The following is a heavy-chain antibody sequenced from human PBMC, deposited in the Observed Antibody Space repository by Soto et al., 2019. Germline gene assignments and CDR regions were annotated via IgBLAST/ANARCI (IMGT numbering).Heavy chain of an antibody. Sequence: QVQLVQSGAEVKKPGSSVKISCKASGSTFSSYSINWVRQAPGQGLEWMGEIIPIFGTANYAQKFQGRVTITADESTSTAYLELSSRGSEDTAVYYCAREGGRHSGGIDDRVQGTLVTVS. CDR2: IIPIFGTA. D-gene: IGHD1-26*01. CDR3: AREGGRHSGGIDD. CDR1: GSTFSSYS. V-gene: IGHV1-69*01. J-gene: IGHJ4*02.